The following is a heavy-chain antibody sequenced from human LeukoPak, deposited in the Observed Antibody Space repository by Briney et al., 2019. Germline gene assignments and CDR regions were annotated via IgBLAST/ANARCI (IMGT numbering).Heavy chain of an antibody. J-gene: IGHJ4*02. CDR1: GYTFTGYY. D-gene: IGHD6-13*01. Sequence: ASVNVSCTASGYTFTGYYMHWVRQAPGQGLEWMGWINPNSGGTNYAQKFQGWVTMTRDTSISTAYMELSRLRSDDTAVYYCPRAIAAAGTLFDYWGQGTLVTVSS. V-gene: IGHV1-2*04. CDR3: PRAIAAAGTLFDY. CDR2: INPNSGGT.